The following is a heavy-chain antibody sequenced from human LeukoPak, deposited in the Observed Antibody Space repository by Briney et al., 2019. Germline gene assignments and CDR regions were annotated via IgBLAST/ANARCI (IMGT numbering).Heavy chain of an antibody. D-gene: IGHD2-15*01. J-gene: IGHJ5*02. CDR2: ISSSSSYI. Sequence: GGSLRLSCAASGFTFSSYSMNWVRQAPGKGLEWVSSISSSSSYIYYADSVKGRFTISRDNSKNTLYLQMNSLRAEDTAVYYCARGYCSGGSCYLNWFDPWGQGTLVTVSS. CDR1: GFTFSSYS. CDR3: ARGYCSGGSCYLNWFDP. V-gene: IGHV3-21*01.